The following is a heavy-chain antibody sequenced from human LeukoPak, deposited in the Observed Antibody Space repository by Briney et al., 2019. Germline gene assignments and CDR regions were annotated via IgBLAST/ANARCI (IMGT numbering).Heavy chain of an antibody. CDR1: GFTFSNYA. Sequence: GGSLRLSCAASGFTFSNYAMSWVRQAPGKGLEWVSVISGSGDSTYYADSVKGRFTISRDNSKNTLYLQMNSLKAEDTAVYYCAKVPGDFDWLPQFDFWGQGTLVTVSS. CDR3: AKVPGDFDWLPQFDF. V-gene: IGHV3-23*01. D-gene: IGHD3-9*01. J-gene: IGHJ4*02. CDR2: ISGSGDST.